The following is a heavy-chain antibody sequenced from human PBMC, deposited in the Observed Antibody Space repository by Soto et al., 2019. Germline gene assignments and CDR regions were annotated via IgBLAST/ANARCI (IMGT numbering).Heavy chain of an antibody. CDR1: GGSISSYY. D-gene: IGHD6-19*01. Sequence: SETLSLTCTVSGGSISSYYWSWIRQPPGKGLEWLGYIYYSGGTNYNPSLKSRVTISLDKSKSQFSLRLISVTAVDTAVYYCTREQSDDNYFDPWGQGTLVTVYS. CDR2: IYYSGGT. J-gene: IGHJ5*02. V-gene: IGHV4-59*01. CDR3: TREQSDDNYFDP.